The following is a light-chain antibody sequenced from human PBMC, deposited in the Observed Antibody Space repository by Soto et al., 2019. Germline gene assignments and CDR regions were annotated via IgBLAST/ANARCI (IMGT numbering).Light chain of an antibody. CDR3: NSYTSSSTYV. Sequence: QSALTQPASVSGSPGQSIAISCTGTSSDVGNYNYVSWYQQHPGKAPKLMIYDVSNRPSGVSNRFSGSKSGNTASLTISGLQPEDEADYYCNSYTSSSTYVFGTGTTLTVL. V-gene: IGLV2-14*03. J-gene: IGLJ1*01. CDR2: DVS. CDR1: SSDVGNYNY.